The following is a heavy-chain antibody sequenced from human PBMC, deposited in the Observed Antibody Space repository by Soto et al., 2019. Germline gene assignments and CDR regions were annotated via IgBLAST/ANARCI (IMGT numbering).Heavy chain of an antibody. CDR3: ARESGRSSDNYDILTGYYFYYYYYGMDV. Sequence: GASVKVSCKASGYTFTSYGISWERQAPGQGLEWMGWISAYNGNTNYAQKLQGRVTMTTDTSTSTAYMELRSLRSDDTAVYYCARESGRSSDNYDILTGYYFYYYYYGMDVWGQGTTVTVSS. J-gene: IGHJ6*02. V-gene: IGHV1-18*04. CDR1: GYTFTSYG. CDR2: ISAYNGNT. D-gene: IGHD3-9*01.